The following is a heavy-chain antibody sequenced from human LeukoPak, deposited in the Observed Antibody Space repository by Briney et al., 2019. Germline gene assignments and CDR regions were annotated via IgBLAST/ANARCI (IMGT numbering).Heavy chain of an antibody. J-gene: IGHJ6*02. CDR1: GFTVSSNY. CDR2: IYSGGST. V-gene: IGHV3-53*04. D-gene: IGHD3-10*01. Sequence: GGSLRLSCAASGFTVSSNYMSWVRQAPGKGLEWASVIYSGGSTYYADSVKGRFTISRHNSKNTLYLQMNSLRAEDTAVYYCARVSASGMDVWGQGTTVTVSS. CDR3: ARVSASGMDV.